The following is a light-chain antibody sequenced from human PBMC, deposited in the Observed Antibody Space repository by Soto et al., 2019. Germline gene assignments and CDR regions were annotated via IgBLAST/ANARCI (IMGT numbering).Light chain of an antibody. CDR2: GAS. CDR3: QQYNNWPPT. V-gene: IGKV3-15*01. J-gene: IGKJ1*01. Sequence: EVLMTQSPATLSMSPGGRATLSCRASQSVGSNLAWYQQKPGQAPRLLIYGASTRATGIPARFSGRGSGTEFILTISSLRSEDFAVYYCQQYNNWPPTFGQGTKVDIK. CDR1: QSVGSN.